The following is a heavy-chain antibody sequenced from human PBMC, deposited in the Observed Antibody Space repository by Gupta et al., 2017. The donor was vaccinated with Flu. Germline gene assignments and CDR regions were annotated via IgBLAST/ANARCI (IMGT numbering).Heavy chain of an antibody. J-gene: IGHJ6*03. D-gene: IGHD3-16*02. CDR1: GFTFRDYF. Sequence: QVQLVQSGGDLVKPGGSLGLSCVGSGFTFRDYFMSWFRQAPGKGLEWVAYITSSGRNVYYADSVEGRFTVTRDNSNNSVFLKMHALRVDDTATYYCARERRVLVKGYYYYYMDVWGKGATVTVSS. V-gene: IGHV3-11*01. CDR3: ARERRVLVKGYYYYYMDV. CDR2: ITSSGRNV.